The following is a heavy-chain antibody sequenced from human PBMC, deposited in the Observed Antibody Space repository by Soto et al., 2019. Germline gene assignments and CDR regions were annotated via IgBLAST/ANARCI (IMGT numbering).Heavy chain of an antibody. D-gene: IGHD3-10*01. CDR3: ATVRGEFGEGFGH. J-gene: IGHJ4*02. Sequence: GGSLRLSCAASGFIFSNAWMSWVRQAPGKGLKWAARIKSKPDGETTDYAAPVKGRFTISRDDSKNTLYLQMNSLKTEDTAVYYCATVRGEFGEGFGHWGKGTLVTVS. V-gene: IGHV3-15*01. CDR1: GFIFSNAW. CDR2: IKSKPDGETT.